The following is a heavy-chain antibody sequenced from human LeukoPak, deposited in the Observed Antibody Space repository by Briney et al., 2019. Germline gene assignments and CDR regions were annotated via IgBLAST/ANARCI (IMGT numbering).Heavy chain of an antibody. Sequence: GGSLRLSCAASGFTFSSYATSWVRQAPGKGLEWVSAISGSGGSTYYADSVKGRFTISRDNSKNTLYLQMNSLRAEDTAVYYCASRYCSSTSCYGYNYFDYWGQGTLVTVSS. V-gene: IGHV3-23*01. J-gene: IGHJ4*02. CDR3: ASRYCSSTSCYGYNYFDY. CDR1: GFTFSSYA. CDR2: ISGSGGST. D-gene: IGHD2-2*01.